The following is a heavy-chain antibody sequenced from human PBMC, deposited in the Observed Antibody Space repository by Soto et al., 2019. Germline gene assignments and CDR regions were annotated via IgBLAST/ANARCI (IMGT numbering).Heavy chain of an antibody. J-gene: IGHJ3*02. Sequence: SETLSLTCTVSGGSISSYYWSWIRQPPGKGLEWIGYIYYSGSTNYDPSLKSRVTISVDTSKNQFSLKLSSVTAADTAVYYCARDRFDAFDIWGQGTMVTVSS. CDR3: ARDRFDAFDI. V-gene: IGHV4-59*01. CDR2: IYYSGST. CDR1: GGSISSYY.